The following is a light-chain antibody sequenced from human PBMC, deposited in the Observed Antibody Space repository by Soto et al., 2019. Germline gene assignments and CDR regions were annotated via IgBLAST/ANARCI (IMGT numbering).Light chain of an antibody. V-gene: IGKV1-5*03. J-gene: IGKJ2*01. CDR3: QQYNDYPYT. Sequence: DIQMTQSPSTLSASVGDRVTITCRAGQSISSWLAWYQQKPGKAPKLLIYKASSLESGVPSRFSGSGSAAEFTLTISSLQPDDFATYYCQQYNDYPYTFGQGTKLEIK. CDR1: QSISSW. CDR2: KAS.